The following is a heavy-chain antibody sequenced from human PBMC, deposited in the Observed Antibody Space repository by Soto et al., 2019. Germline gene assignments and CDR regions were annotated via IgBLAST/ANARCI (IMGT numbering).Heavy chain of an antibody. V-gene: IGHV3-66*01. CDR2: IYSGGYT. CDR3: AREAIIVIAAPEYYFDY. Sequence: GGSLRLSCAASGFDVSNTDMSWVRQAPGKGLEWVSVIYSGGYTNYADSVKGRFIVSRDSPKNTLYLQMDSLRAEDTAVYYCAREAIIVIAAPEYYFDYWGKGTLVPVAS. D-gene: IGHD3-22*01. CDR1: GFDVSNTD. J-gene: IGHJ4*02.